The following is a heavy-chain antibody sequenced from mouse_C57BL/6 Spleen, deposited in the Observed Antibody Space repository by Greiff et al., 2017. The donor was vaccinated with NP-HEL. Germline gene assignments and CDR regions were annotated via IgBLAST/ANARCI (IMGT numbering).Heavy chain of an antibody. J-gene: IGHJ2*01. D-gene: IGHD3-3*01. CDR3: ARDQGQYYFDY. CDR1: GYSITSGYY. Sequence: ESGPGLVKPSQSLSLTCSVTGYSITSGYYWNWIRQFPGNKLEWMGYISYDGSNNYNPSLKNRISITRDTSKNQFFLKLNSVTTEDTATYYCARDQGQYYFDYWGQGTTLTVSS. CDR2: ISYDGSN. V-gene: IGHV3-6*01.